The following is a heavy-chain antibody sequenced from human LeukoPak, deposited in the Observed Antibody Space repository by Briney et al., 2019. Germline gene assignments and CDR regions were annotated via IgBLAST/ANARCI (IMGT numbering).Heavy chain of an antibody. CDR2: IYHSGST. J-gene: IGHJ4*02. V-gene: IGHV4-38-2*02. CDR3: ARSTTAVIEGWYYFDY. CDR1: GYSISSGYY. Sequence: SETLSLTCTVSGYSISSGYYWGWIRQPPGKGLEWIGSIYHSGSTYYNPSLKSRVTISVDTSKNQSSLKLSSVTAADTAVYYCARSTTAVIEGWYYFDYWGQGTLVTVSS. D-gene: IGHD4-23*01.